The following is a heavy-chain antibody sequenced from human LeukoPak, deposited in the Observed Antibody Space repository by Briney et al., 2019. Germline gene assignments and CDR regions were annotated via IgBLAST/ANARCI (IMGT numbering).Heavy chain of an antibody. J-gene: IGHJ4*02. Sequence: SETLSLTCAVCGGSFSGYYWSWIRQPPGKGLEWIGEINHSGSTNYNPSLKSRVTISVDTSKNQFSLKLSSVTAADTAVYYCARVGCSGGSCYSGFDYWGQGTLVTVSS. V-gene: IGHV4-34*01. D-gene: IGHD2-15*01. CDR3: ARVGCSGGSCYSGFDY. CDR2: INHSGST. CDR1: GGSFSGYY.